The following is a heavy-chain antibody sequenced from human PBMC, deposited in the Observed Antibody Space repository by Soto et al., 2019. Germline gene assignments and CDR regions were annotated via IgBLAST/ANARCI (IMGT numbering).Heavy chain of an antibody. Sequence: GGSLRLSCAASGFTFSSYAMSWVRQAPGKGLEWVSAISGSGGSTYYADSVKGRLTISRDNSKNTLYLQMNSLRAEDTAVYYCAKDDDSSSWYYFDYWGQGTLVTVSS. CDR2: ISGSGGST. J-gene: IGHJ4*02. V-gene: IGHV3-23*01. D-gene: IGHD6-13*01. CDR1: GFTFSSYA. CDR3: AKDDDSSSWYYFDY.